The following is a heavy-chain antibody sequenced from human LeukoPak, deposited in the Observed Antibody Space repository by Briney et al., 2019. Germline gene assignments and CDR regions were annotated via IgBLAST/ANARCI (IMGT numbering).Heavy chain of an antibody. Sequence: GGSLRLSGTASGFTFSSYAMSWVRQAPGKGLEWVSAISGSAYSTYYADSVKGHFTISRDNSKNTLYLQMNSLRAEGTAVYYCAKEIVAAPPIDYWGQGTLVTVSS. V-gene: IGHV3-23*01. CDR2: ISGSAYST. J-gene: IGHJ4*02. CDR1: GFTFSSYA. D-gene: IGHD5-12*01. CDR3: AKEIVAAPPIDY.